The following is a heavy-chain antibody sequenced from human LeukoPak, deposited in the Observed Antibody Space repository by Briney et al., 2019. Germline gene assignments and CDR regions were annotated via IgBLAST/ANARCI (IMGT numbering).Heavy chain of an antibody. CDR2: ISGSGGST. CDR1: GFTFSSYA. J-gene: IGHJ4*02. D-gene: IGHD3-9*01. CDR3: AKVLSYYDLLNGYYLIDY. V-gene: IGHV3-23*01. Sequence: GGSLRLSCAASGFTFSSYAMSWVRQAPGKGLEWVSAISGSGGSTYYADSVKGRFTISRDNSKNTLYLQMNSLRADDTAVYYCAKVLSYYDLLNGYYLIDYWGQGTLVTVSS.